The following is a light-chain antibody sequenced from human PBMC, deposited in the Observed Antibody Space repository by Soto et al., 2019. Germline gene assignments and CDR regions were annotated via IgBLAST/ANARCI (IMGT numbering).Light chain of an antibody. CDR3: TSWTTSTTMI. Sequence: QSVLTQPASVSGSPGQSITISCTGTSSDIGGYNFDSWYQQHPGKAPKLMLYNVNIRPSGVSNRFSGSKAGNTASLTISGLQAEEEADYYCTSWTTSTTMIFGGGTKLTVL. CDR1: SSDIGGYNF. J-gene: IGLJ2*01. CDR2: NVN. V-gene: IGLV2-14*03.